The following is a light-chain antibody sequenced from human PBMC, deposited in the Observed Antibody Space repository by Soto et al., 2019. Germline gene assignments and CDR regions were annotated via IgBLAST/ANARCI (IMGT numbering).Light chain of an antibody. V-gene: IGLV1-40*01. CDR1: SSNIGAGYD. CDR2: GNI. J-gene: IGLJ1*01. Sequence: QSVLTQPPSVSGAPGQRVTISCTGSSSNIGAGYDVHWYQQLPGTAPKLLIYGNINRPSGVPDRFYGSKSGTSASLAITGLQDEDEADYYCQSYDSSLSGNYVFGSGTKLTVL. CDR3: QSYDSSLSGNYV.